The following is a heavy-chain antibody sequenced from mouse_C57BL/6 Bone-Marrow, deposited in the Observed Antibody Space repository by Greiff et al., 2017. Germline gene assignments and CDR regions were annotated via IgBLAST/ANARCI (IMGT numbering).Heavy chain of an antibody. D-gene: IGHD1-1*01. CDR3: TRDTVAY. J-gene: IGHJ3*01. V-gene: IGHV1-5*01. CDR1: GYTFTSYW. Sequence: VHVKQSGPVLARPGASVKMSCKTSGYTFTSYWMHWVNQRPGQGLEWIGAIYPGNSDTSYNQKFKGKAKLTAFTSGSTAYMELSSLTNEDSAVYYCTRDTVAYWGQGTLVTVSA. CDR2: IYPGNSDT.